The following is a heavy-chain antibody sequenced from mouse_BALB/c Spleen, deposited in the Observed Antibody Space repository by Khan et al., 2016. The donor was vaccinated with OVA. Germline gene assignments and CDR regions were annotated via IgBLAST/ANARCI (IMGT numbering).Heavy chain of an antibody. J-gene: IGHJ3*01. CDR2: ILPGRGRN. V-gene: IGHV1-9*01. D-gene: IGHD1-1*01. CDR3: ARGNYYGSSSWFGY. CDR1: GYTFSSYW. Sequence: QVRLQQSGAELMKPGASVKISCKATGYTFSSYWIEWVKQRPGHGLEWIGEILPGRGRNNSNEKLKGKATYTADTSSNTAYMQLSSLTSEDSAVYYCARGNYYGSSSWFGYWGQGTLVTVSA.